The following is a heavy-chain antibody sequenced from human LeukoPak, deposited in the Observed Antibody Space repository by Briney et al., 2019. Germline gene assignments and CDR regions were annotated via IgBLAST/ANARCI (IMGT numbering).Heavy chain of an antibody. J-gene: IGHJ4*02. CDR2: ISGSGGST. Sequence: PGGSLRLSCAASGFTFSSYAMSCVRQAPGKGLEWVSAISGSGGSTYYADSVKGRFTISRDNSKNTLYLQMNSLRVDDTAIFYCGREREDGSDAYHYHFEYWGEGTPVTVS. D-gene: IGHD5-24*01. CDR3: GREREDGSDAYHYHFEY. CDR1: GFTFSSYA. V-gene: IGHV3-23*01.